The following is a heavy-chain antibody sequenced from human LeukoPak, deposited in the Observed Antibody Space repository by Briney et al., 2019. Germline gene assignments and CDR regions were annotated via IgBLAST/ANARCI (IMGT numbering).Heavy chain of an antibody. CDR3: ARNYDYIWGSHRYPQDC. Sequence: PSGGSLRLSCAASGFTFSSYWMSWVRQAPGKGLEWVANIKETASETYYVDSVRGRFTISRDNAKSSLYLQMNSLRAEDTAVYYCARNYDYIWGSHRYPQDCWGQGTLVTVSS. V-gene: IGHV3-7*01. J-gene: IGHJ4*02. D-gene: IGHD3-16*02. CDR2: IKETASET. CDR1: GFTFSSYW.